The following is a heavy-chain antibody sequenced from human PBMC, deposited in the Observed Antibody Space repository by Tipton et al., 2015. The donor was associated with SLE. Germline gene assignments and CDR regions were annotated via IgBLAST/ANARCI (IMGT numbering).Heavy chain of an antibody. CDR1: GDSINHTY. CDR3: ARDKPSYSCLDY. CDR2: ISSSGST. V-gene: IGHV4-59*01. Sequence: GLVKPSETLSLTCSVSGDSINHTYWSWIRQPPGKGLEWIGFISSSGSTSYNPSLKSRLTLSLDTSKNLFSLKLASVTAADTAIYYCARDKPSYSCLDYWGQGTLVTVSS. J-gene: IGHJ4*02. D-gene: IGHD2-2*01.